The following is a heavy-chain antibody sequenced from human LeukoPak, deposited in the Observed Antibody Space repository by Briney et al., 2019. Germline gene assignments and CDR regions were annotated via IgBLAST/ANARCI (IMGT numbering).Heavy chain of an antibody. Sequence: QPGGSLRLSCAASGFTFSSYEMNWVRQAPGKGLEWVSYISSSGSTIYYADSVKGRFTISRDNAKNSLYLQMNSLRAEDTAVYYCAKVPHIVVVTAIYFDYWGQGTLVTVSS. CDR1: GFTFSSYE. J-gene: IGHJ4*02. D-gene: IGHD2-21*02. CDR3: AKVPHIVVVTAIYFDY. V-gene: IGHV3-48*03. CDR2: ISSSGSTI.